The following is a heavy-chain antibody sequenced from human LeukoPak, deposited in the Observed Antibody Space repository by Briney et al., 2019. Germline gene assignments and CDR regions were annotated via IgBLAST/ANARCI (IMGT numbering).Heavy chain of an antibody. D-gene: IGHD3-9*01. V-gene: IGHV1-18*01. J-gene: IGHJ4*02. CDR2: ISAYNGNT. CDR1: GYTFTSYG. Sequence: ASVKVSCKASGYTFTSYGISWVRQAPGQGLEWMGWISAYNGNTNYAQKLQGRVTMTTDTSTSTAYMELRSLRSDDTAVYYCAMTGDTSVLRYFDWLLLSDYWGQGTLVTVSS. CDR3: AMTGDTSVLRYFDWLLLSDY.